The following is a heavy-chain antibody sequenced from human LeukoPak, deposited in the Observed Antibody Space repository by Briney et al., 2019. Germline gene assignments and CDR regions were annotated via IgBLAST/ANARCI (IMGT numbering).Heavy chain of an antibody. CDR2: IYYSGST. CDR3: AREGDPQASNRFDP. J-gene: IGHJ5*02. V-gene: IGHV4-59*01. Sequence: SETLSLTCTVSGGSISSYYWSWIRQPPGKGLEWIGYIYYSGSTNYNPSLKSRVTISVDTSKNQFSLKLSSVTAADTAVYYCAREGDPQASNRFDPWGQGTLVTVSS. CDR1: GGSISSYY.